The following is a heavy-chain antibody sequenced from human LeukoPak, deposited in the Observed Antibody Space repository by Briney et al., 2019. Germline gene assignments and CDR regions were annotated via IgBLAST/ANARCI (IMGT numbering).Heavy chain of an antibody. Sequence: PGGSLRLSCAASGFTFRTYAMSWVRQAPGRGLEWVSAVTGSGGSTYNADSVKGGFTISRDNSKGTLFLQLNSLRAEDTAVYYCAKEGSGWYVDYWGQGTLVTVSS. CDR2: VTGSGGST. CDR1: GFTFRTYA. V-gene: IGHV3-23*01. J-gene: IGHJ4*02. D-gene: IGHD6-19*01. CDR3: AKEGSGWYVDY.